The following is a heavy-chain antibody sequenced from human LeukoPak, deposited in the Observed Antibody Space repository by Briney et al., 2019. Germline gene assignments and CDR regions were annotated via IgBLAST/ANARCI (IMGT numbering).Heavy chain of an antibody. V-gene: IGHV4-59*08. J-gene: IGHJ4*02. CDR1: GGSISSYY. CDR2: MYYSGST. D-gene: IGHD3-16*01. Sequence: SETLSLTCTVSGGSISSYYCSWIRQPPGRGLEWIGYMYYSGSTNYNSSLKSRVTISVDTSKNQISLKLRSVTAADTAVYYCARKGVSDLYYFDSWGQGTLVTVSS. CDR3: ARKGVSDLYYFDS.